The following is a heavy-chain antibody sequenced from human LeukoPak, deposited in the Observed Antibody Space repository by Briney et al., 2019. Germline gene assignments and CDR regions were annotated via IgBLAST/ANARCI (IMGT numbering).Heavy chain of an antibody. V-gene: IGHV3-21*01. CDR2: ISSSSSFR. CDR1: GCNFSSYS. J-gene: IGHJ4*02. CDR3: ARESSGYFY. D-gene: IGHD3-22*01. Sequence: PGGSLRLSCAASGCNFSSYSMNWVRQAPGKGLEWVSSISSSSSFRYYADSVKGRFTISRDNAKNSLYLQMNSLRAEDTAVYYCARESSGYFYWGQGTLVTVSS.